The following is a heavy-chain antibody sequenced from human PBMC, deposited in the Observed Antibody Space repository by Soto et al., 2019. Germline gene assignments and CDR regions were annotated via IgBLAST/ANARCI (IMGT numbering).Heavy chain of an antibody. CDR2: SYYSGST. CDR1: GASIRNYY. J-gene: IGHJ4*02. Sequence: PSETLSLTCTVSGASIRNYYWSWIRQPPGKGLEWIGFSYYSGSTNYNPSLNSRVTMSVDTSKNQFSLKLTSVTVADTAVYYCARDQNGSPHFDYWGQGILVTVSS. V-gene: IGHV4-59*01. CDR3: ARDQNGSPHFDY. D-gene: IGHD1-26*01.